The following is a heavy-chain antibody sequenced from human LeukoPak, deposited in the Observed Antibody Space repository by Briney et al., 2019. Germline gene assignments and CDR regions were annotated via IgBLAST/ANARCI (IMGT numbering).Heavy chain of an antibody. D-gene: IGHD3-3*01. CDR2: ISSSGSTI. CDR1: GFTFSDYY. CDR3: ARHSQAGFLAFDY. J-gene: IGHJ4*02. Sequence: GSLRLSCAASGFTFSDYYMSWIRQAPGKGLEWVSYISSSGSTIYYADSVKGRFTISRDNAKNSLYLQMNSLRAEDTAVYYCARHSQAGFLAFDYWGQGTLVTVSS. V-gene: IGHV3-11*04.